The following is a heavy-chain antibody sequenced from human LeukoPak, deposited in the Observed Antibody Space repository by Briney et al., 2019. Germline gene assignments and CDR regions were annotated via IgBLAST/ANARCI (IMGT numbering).Heavy chain of an antibody. Sequence: SETLSLTCTVSGGSISIGTYSWGWIRQTPWKGLDWFGSIYYSYALYDNPSFESRVTILVDTSKLQFSLDLSYVTAADTAVYDCAREQSRRYNYVHFDYWGQGTLVTVSS. CDR3: AREQSRRYNYVHFDY. J-gene: IGHJ4*02. V-gene: IGHV4-39*07. CDR1: GGSISIGTYS. D-gene: IGHD5-24*01. CDR2: IYYSYAL.